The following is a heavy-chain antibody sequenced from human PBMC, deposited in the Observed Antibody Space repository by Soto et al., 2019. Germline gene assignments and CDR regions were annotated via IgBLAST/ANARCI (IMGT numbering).Heavy chain of an antibody. CDR2: ISGSGGTT. CDR3: AKDRRGNNGYEALHL. V-gene: IGHV3-23*01. D-gene: IGHD1-20*01. J-gene: IGHJ3*01. Sequence: EVLLLESGGGLVQPGGSLRLSCAASGFTFPSYIMTWVRHAPGKGLEWVSGISGSGGTTYYADSMKGRFTISRDNSKNMSYLQINSLRADDTALYYCAKDRRGNNGYEALHLWGQGTMVTVSS. CDR1: GFTFPSYI.